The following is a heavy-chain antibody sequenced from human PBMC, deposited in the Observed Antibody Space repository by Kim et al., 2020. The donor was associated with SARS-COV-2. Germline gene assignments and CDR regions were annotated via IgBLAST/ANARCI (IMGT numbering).Heavy chain of an antibody. CDR3: ARDPYYYDSSGYYYGLFDY. V-gene: IGHV3-21*01. J-gene: IGHJ4*02. D-gene: IGHD3-22*01. CDR2: ISSSSSYI. Sequence: GGSLRLSCAASGFTFSSYSMNWVRLAPGKGLEWVSSISSSSSYIYYADSVKGRFTISRDNAKNSLYLQMNSLRAEDTAVYYCARDPYYYDSSGYYYGLFDYWGPGTLVTVSS. CDR1: GFTFSSYS.